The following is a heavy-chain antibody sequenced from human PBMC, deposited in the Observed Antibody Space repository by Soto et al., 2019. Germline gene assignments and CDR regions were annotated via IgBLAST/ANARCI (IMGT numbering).Heavy chain of an antibody. Sequence: ASVKVSCKASGGTFSSYAISWVRQAPGQGLDWMGGIIPIFGTANYAQKFQGRVTITADESTSTAYMELSSLRSEDTAVYYCARGDRITIFGVVTHDAFDIWGQGTMVTVSS. CDR1: GGTFSSYA. CDR2: IIPIFGTA. D-gene: IGHD3-3*01. CDR3: ARGDRITIFGVVTHDAFDI. J-gene: IGHJ3*02. V-gene: IGHV1-69*13.